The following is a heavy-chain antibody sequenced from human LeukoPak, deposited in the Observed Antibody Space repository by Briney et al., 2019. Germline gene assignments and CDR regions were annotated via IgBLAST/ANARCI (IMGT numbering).Heavy chain of an antibody. CDR2: IKSKTDGGTT. CDR1: GFTFSNAW. V-gene: IGHV3-15*01. Sequence: GGSLRLSCAASGFTFSNAWMSWVRQAPGKGLEWVGRIKSKTDGGTTDYAAPVKGRFTISRDDSKSTLYLQMNSLKTEDTAVYYCTSTYYYDSSGYYSSCYFDYWGQGTLVTVSS. J-gene: IGHJ4*02. D-gene: IGHD3-22*01. CDR3: TSTYYYDSSGYYSSCYFDY.